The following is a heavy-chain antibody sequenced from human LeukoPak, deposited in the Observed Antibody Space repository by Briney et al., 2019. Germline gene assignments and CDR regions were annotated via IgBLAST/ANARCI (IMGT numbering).Heavy chain of an antibody. CDR1: GGSISSGSYY. Sequence: SQTLSLTCTVSGGSISSGSYYWSWIRQPAGQGLEWIGRIYTNGSTNYNPSLKSRVTISVDTSKNQFSLILSSVTAADTAVYYCASDVEMTTLAAFDIWGQGTMVTVSS. V-gene: IGHV4-61*02. J-gene: IGHJ3*02. D-gene: IGHD5-24*01. CDR2: IYTNGST. CDR3: ASDVEMTTLAAFDI.